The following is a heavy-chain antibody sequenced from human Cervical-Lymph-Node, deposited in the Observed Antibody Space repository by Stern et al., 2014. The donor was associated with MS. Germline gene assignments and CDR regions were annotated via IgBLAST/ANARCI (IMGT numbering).Heavy chain of an antibody. CDR1: GYSFTANW. Sequence: VQLVQSGAEVKKPGESLKISCKGSGYSFTANWIAWVRQMPGKGLEWMWIISHGDSDTRSTPSFQGQVTISADKSISTAYLQWSSLKASDTAMYYCARDYGDYAFDYWGQGTLVTVSS. V-gene: IGHV5-51*01. CDR3: ARDYGDYAFDY. J-gene: IGHJ4*02. D-gene: IGHD4-17*01. CDR2: ISHGDSDT.